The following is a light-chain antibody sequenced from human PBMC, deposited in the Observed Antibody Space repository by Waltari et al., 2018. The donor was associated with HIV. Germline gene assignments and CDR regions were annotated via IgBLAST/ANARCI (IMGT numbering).Light chain of an antibody. CDR2: DNN. V-gene: IGLV1-51*01. CDR3: GTWDSSLSAGV. J-gene: IGLJ2*01. Sequence: QSVLTQPPSVSAAPGQKVTISCSGSSSNIGNNYVSWYQQLPGTAPKCLIYDNNKRPSGIPDRCSGSKSGTSATLGITGLQTGDEADYYCGTWDSSLSAGVFGGGTKLTVL. CDR1: SSNIGNNY.